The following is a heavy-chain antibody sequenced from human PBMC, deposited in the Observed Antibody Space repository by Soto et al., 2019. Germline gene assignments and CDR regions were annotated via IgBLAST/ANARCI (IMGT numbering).Heavy chain of an antibody. Sequence: KPSETLSLTCTVCGGSINSAGYYWSWIRQHPGKGLEWIGYIYYSGNTYYNPSLKSRVTISLDTSKTQFSLKLDSVTAADTAVYYCERVQQLFAIIKVFDNWGQGTLVTVSS. CDR2: IYYSGNT. CDR3: ERVQQLFAIIKVFDN. J-gene: IGHJ4*02. V-gene: IGHV4-31*03. D-gene: IGHD3-3*01. CDR1: GGSINSAGYY.